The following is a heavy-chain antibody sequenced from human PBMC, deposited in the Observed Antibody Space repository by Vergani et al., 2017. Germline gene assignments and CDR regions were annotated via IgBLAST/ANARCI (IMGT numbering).Heavy chain of an antibody. D-gene: IGHD2-2*01. Sequence: LEESGGGSVKPGGSLRLSCAASGFKFSDHYMSWIRQAPGKGLEWVSHISPGASTVSYTDSVTGRFTVSRDNDNNSLTLDMTTLRVEDTAVYYCAKNAAISTTRHFFAMDAWGKGTTVTVSS. V-gene: IGHV3-11*04. CDR2: ISPGASTV. CDR3: AKNAAISTTRHFFAMDA. J-gene: IGHJ6*04. CDR1: GFKFSDHY.